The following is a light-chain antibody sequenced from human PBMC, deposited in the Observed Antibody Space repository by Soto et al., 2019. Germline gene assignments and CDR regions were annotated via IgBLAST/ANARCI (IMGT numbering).Light chain of an antibody. CDR1: QTILNS. CDR3: QQYNSYWT. J-gene: IGKJ1*01. Sequence: IPMTQSPSALSASVGDTVTITCRASQTILNSLAWYQHKPGTAPKLLIYQTSTLESGVPSRFSGCGSGTEFTLTISSLQPDDSATYYCQQYNSYWTFGQGTKVEIK. CDR2: QTS. V-gene: IGKV1-5*03.